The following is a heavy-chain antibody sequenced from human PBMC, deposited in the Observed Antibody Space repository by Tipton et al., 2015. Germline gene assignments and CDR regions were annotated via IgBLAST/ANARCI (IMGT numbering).Heavy chain of an antibody. CDR1: GGSISTYS. D-gene: IGHD4-17*01. CDR2: IYSSGRT. Sequence: TLSLTCTVSGGSISTYSWNWIRQPPGKGLEWIGYIYSSGRTNYNPSLKSRVTISLDTSKNQFSLNLSSVTAADTAVYYCARDHYGEGWFDPWGQGTLVTVSS. CDR3: ARDHYGEGWFDP. J-gene: IGHJ5*02. V-gene: IGHV4-59*01.